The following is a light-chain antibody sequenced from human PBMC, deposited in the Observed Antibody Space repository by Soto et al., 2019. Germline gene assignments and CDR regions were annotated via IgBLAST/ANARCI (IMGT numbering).Light chain of an antibody. Sequence: QSALTDPASVSGSPGHSITISCTGTSSDVGSYNYVSWYQQHPGKAPKLIIFEVSNRPSGVSSRFSGSKSGNTASLTISGLQAEDEADYNCSSYRDTYSLDVFGTGTKVTAL. J-gene: IGLJ1*01. CDR3: SSYRDTYSLDV. CDR1: SSDVGSYNY. CDR2: EVS. V-gene: IGLV2-14*01.